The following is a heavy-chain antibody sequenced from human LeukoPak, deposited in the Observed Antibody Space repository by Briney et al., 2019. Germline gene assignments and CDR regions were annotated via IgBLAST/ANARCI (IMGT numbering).Heavy chain of an antibody. J-gene: IGHJ4*02. CDR2: IWHDGSNK. D-gene: IGHD5-18*01. V-gene: IGHV3-33*01. CDR1: GFTFSTYV. Sequence: GGSLRLSCAASGFTFSTYVIHWVRLAPGKGLEWVALIWHDGSNKYYGDSVKDRFTISRDNSKNTLYLQMDSLRDEDTAVYYCARDRGYTYGHPLDYWGQGTLVTVSS. CDR3: ARDRGYTYGHPLDY.